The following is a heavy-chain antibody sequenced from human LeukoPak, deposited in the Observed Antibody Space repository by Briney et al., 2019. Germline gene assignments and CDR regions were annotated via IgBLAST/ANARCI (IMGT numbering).Heavy chain of an antibody. V-gene: IGHV5-51*01. J-gene: IGHJ4*02. CDR2: IYPGDSDT. D-gene: IGHD2-15*01. CDR1: GYSFTSYW. CDR3: ARRYCSGGSCYNVDY. Sequence: GASLQISCKGSGYSFTSYWIGWVRQVPGKGLEWMGIIYPGDSDTRYSPSFQGQVTISADKSISTAYLQWSSLKASDTAMYYCARRYCSGGSCYNVDYWGQGTLVTVSS.